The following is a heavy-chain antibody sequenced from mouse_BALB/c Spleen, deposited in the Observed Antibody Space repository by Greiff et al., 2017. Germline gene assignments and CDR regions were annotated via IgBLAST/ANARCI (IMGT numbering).Heavy chain of an antibody. J-gene: IGHJ4*01. V-gene: IGHV3-8*02. Sequence: VQLKQSGPSLVKPSQTLSLTCSVTGDSITSGYWNWIRKFPGNKLEYMGYISYSGSTYYNPSLKSRISITRDTSKNQYYLQLNSVTTEDTATYYCARFLGLRGYAMDYWGQGTSVTVSS. CDR3: ARFLGLRGYAMDY. CDR2: ISYSGST. CDR1: GDSITSGY. D-gene: IGHD3-1*01.